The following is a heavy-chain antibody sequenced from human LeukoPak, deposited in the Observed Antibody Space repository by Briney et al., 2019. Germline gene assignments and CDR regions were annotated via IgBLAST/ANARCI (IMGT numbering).Heavy chain of an antibody. CDR1: GFTFSSYA. Sequence: PGGSLRLSCAASGFTFSSYAMSWVLQAPGKGLEWVSAISGSGGSTYYADSVKGRFTISRDNSKNTLYLQMNSLRAEDTAVYYCAKGLRYFDWSSDYWGQGTLVTVSS. CDR3: AKGLRYFDWSSDY. D-gene: IGHD3-9*01. J-gene: IGHJ4*02. CDR2: ISGSGGST. V-gene: IGHV3-23*01.